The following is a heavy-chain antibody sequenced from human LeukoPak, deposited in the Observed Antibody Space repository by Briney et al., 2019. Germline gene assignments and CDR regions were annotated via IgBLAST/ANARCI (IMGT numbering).Heavy chain of an antibody. J-gene: IGHJ4*02. CDR2: IYYSGTT. V-gene: IGHV4-39*01. CDR3: ARLTVGATAVDC. D-gene: IGHD1-26*01. Sequence: SETLSLTCTVSGGSISSSNYHWGWIRQPPGRGLEWIGTIYYSGTTYYNPSLKSRVTISVDTSKNQFSLKLSSMTAADTAVYYYARLTVGATAVDCWGQGTLVTVSS. CDR1: GGSISSSNYH.